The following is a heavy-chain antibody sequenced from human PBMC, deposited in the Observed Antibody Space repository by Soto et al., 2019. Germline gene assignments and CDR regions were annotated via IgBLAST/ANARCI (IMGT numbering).Heavy chain of an antibody. Sequence: SETLSLTCTVSGCSISSSSYYWGWIRQPPGKGLEWIGSIYYSGSTYYNPSLKSRVTISVDTSKNQFSLKLSSVTAADTAVYYCARYYYDSSGYDYWGQGTLVTVSS. CDR1: GCSISSSSYY. CDR2: IYYSGST. CDR3: ARYYYDSSGYDY. D-gene: IGHD3-22*01. V-gene: IGHV4-39*01. J-gene: IGHJ4*02.